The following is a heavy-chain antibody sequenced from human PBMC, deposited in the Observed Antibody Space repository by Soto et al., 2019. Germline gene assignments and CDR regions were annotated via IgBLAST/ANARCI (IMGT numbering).Heavy chain of an antibody. Sequence: LSLTCAVYGGSFSCYYWSWIRQPPGKGLEWIGEINHSGSTNYNPSLKSRVTISVDTSKNQFSLKLSSVTAADTAVYYCARGRVATIGYYYYYGMDVWGQGTTVTVSS. J-gene: IGHJ6*01. D-gene: IGHD5-12*01. V-gene: IGHV4-34*01. CDR3: ARGRVATIGYYYYYGMDV. CDR1: GGSFSCYY. CDR2: INHSGST.